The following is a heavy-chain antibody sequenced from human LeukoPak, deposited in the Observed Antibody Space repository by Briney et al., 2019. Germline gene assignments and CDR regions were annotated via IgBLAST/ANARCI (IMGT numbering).Heavy chain of an antibody. CDR1: GFTFNKHW. CDR2: LKENGTEK. CDR3: ADPGSAL. J-gene: IGHJ4*02. Sequence: TGGSLRLSCAASGFTFNKHWMSWVRQAPGKGLEWVANLKENGTEKMYVDSVKGRFTISRDNAKNSLYLQMNYLRAEDTAVYFCADPGSALWGQGTLVTVSS. V-gene: IGHV3-7*01.